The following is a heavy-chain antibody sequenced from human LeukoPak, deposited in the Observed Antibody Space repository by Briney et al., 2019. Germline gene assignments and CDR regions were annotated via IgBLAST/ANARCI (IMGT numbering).Heavy chain of an antibody. J-gene: IGHJ6*02. D-gene: IGHD3-3*01. CDR3: ARDRSHFWSGSLDGMDV. CDR2: TYYRSKWYN. V-gene: IGHV6-1*01. Sequence: SQTLSLTCAISGDSVSSNSAAWNWIRQSPSRGLEWLGRTYYRSKWYNDYAVSVKSRITINPDTSKNQFSLQLNSVTPGDTAVYYCARDRSHFWSGSLDGMDVWGQGTTVTVSS. CDR1: GDSVSSNSAA.